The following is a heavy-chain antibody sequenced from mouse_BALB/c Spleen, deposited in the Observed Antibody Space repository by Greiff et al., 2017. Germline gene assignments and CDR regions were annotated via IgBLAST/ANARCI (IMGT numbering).Heavy chain of an antibody. V-gene: IGHV5-6-5*01. D-gene: IGHD2-2*01. CDR2: ISSGGST. CDR3: ASGWLGFDY. CDR1: GFTFSSYA. Sequence: EVKLMESGGGLVKPGGSLKLSCAASGFTFSSYAMSWVRQTPEKRLEWVASISSGGSTYYPDSVKGRFTISRDNARNILYLQMSSLRSEDTAMYYCASGWLGFDYWGQGTTLTVSS. J-gene: IGHJ2*01.